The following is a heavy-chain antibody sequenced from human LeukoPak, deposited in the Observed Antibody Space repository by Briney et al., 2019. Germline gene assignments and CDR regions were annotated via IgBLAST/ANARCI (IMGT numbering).Heavy chain of an antibody. Sequence: SETLSLTCTVSGDSISTYYWTWIRQPPEKGLEWIAYMYYGGSSSYNPALKSRLTMSIDTSKSQFSLKLSSVTAADTAVYYCARSITIFGVLTWSQGTMVTVSS. J-gene: IGHJ3*01. CDR1: GDSISTYY. D-gene: IGHD3-3*01. CDR2: MYYGGSS. CDR3: ARSITIFGVLT. V-gene: IGHV4-59*01.